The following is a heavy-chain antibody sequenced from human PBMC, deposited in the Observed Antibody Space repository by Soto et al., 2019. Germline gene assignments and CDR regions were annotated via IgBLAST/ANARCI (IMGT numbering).Heavy chain of an antibody. J-gene: IGHJ5*02. Sequence: ASVKVSCKTSGYTFSNYGITWMRQAPGQPLEWLGWISLYSDGTNYAQKFQGRVSMTTDTSTTTAYMELRSLRSDDTAVYYCARVVPGAEAWFGPWGQGTLVTVS. CDR3: ARVVPGAEAWFGP. CDR2: ISLYSDGT. CDR1: GYTFSNYG. V-gene: IGHV1-18*01. D-gene: IGHD2-2*01.